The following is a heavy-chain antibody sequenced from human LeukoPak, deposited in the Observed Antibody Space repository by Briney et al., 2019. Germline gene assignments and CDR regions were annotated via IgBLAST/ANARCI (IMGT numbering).Heavy chain of an antibody. CDR2: INPSGGTT. CDR1: GYSFTTFY. Sequence: ASVKVSCKASGYSFTTFYMHWVRQAPGQGLEWIGIINPSGGTTSQAQKLQGRVTMTTDTSTSTAYMELRSLRSDDTAVYYCARTSSTLWLRTPGGDHWGQGTLVTVSS. V-gene: IGHV1-46*01. D-gene: IGHD5-12*01. J-gene: IGHJ4*02. CDR3: ARTSSTLWLRTPGGDH.